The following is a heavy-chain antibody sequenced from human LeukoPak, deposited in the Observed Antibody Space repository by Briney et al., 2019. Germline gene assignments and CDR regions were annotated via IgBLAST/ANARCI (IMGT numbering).Heavy chain of an antibody. Sequence: GGSLRLSCAASGFTFSTQWMSWVRQARGKGLEWVDILNQRGTHKYYVDSVKGRFTISRDNAENSLYLQMNSLRAEDTAVYYCAREHYFYYLDAWGKGTTVTVSS. CDR1: GFTFSTQW. CDR3: AREHYFYYLDA. J-gene: IGHJ6*03. CDR2: LNQRGTHK. V-gene: IGHV3-7*01.